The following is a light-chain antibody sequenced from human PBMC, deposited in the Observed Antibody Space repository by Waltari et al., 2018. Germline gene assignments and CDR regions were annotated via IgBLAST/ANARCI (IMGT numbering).Light chain of an antibody. Sequence: EIVFTQSPGTLSLSPGERATLSCRASQSVSRALAWYQQKPGQAPRLLIYAASTRATGVPARFSGSGSGTDFSLTISRLDPEDFAVYYCQHYVNLPVTFGQGTKVEI. CDR2: AAS. CDR1: QSVSRA. V-gene: IGKV3-20*01. CDR3: QHYVNLPVT. J-gene: IGKJ1*01.